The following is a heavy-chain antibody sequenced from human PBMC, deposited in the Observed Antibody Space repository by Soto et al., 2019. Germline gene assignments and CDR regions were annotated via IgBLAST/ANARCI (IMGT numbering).Heavy chain of an antibody. CDR3: ARTPAGGSSAL. V-gene: IGHV1-18*01. D-gene: IGHD1-26*01. CDR2: ISAYNGNT. J-gene: IGHJ4*02. Sequence: QVQLVQSGAEMKKPGASVKVSCKASGYTFPSYGISWVRQAPGQGLEWMGWISAYNGNTHCAQKFQGRVTMTTDTSTTTAYMELRSVRSDDTAVYYCARTPAGGSSALWGQGTLVTVSS. CDR1: GYTFPSYG.